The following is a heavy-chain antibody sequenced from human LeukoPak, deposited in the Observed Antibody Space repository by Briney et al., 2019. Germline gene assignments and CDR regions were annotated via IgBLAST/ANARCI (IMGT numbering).Heavy chain of an antibody. J-gene: IGHJ4*02. CDR1: VYTFTGYY. V-gene: IGHV1-2*02. D-gene: IGHD6-19*01. CDR3: ARDRTRTGYSSGWYHDY. Sequence: SVTVSCKASVYTFTGYYMHWVRQAPGQGLEWMGWINPNSGGTNYAQKFQGRVTMTRDTSISTAYMELSRLRSDDTAVYYCARDRTRTGYSSGWYHDYWGQGTLVTVSS. CDR2: INPNSGGT.